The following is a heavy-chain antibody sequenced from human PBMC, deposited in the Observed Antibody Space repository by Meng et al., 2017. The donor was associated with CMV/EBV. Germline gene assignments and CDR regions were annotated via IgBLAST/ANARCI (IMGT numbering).Heavy chain of an antibody. J-gene: IGHJ6*02. V-gene: IGHV1-46*01. D-gene: IGHD4-11*01. CDR1: GYTFTSYY. Sequence: ASVKVSCKASGYTFTSYYMHWVRQAPGQGLEWMGIINPSGGSTSYAQKFQGRVTMTRDTSTSTVYMELSSLRSEDTAVYYCARVGYSNYEPLYYYYGMDVWGQGTTVTVSS. CDR2: INPSGGST. CDR3: ARVGYSNYEPLYYYYGMDV.